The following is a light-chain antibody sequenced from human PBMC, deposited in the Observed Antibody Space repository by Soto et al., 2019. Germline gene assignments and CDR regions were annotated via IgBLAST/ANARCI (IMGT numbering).Light chain of an antibody. CDR1: QSFSSN. Sequence: EIVMTQSPATLCVSPGERATLPCRASQSFSSNLAWYQQKPGQAPRLLIYGASTRATGVPARFSGSGFGTEFTLTISSLEPEDFAVYYCQQRSNWPPITFGQGTRLEIK. J-gene: IGKJ5*01. V-gene: IGKV3-15*01. CDR2: GAS. CDR3: QQRSNWPPIT.